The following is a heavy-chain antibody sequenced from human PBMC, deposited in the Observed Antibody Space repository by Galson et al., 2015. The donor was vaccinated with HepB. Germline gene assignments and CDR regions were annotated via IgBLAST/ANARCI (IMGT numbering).Heavy chain of an antibody. CDR3: ARDAEAPGGNWFDP. V-gene: IGHV3-48*02. J-gene: IGHJ5*02. D-gene: IGHD1-14*01. CDR1: GFTFSSYS. Sequence: SLRLSCAASGFTFSSYSMNWVRQAPGKGLEWVSYISSSSSTIYYADSVKGRFTISRDNAKNSLYLQMNSLRDEDTAVYYCARDAEAPGGNWFDPWGQGTLVTVSS. CDR2: ISSSSSTI.